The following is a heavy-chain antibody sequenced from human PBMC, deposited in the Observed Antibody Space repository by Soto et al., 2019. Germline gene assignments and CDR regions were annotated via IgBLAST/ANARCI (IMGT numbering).Heavy chain of an antibody. D-gene: IGHD4-17*01. J-gene: IGHJ6*02. CDR1: GGTFSSYA. V-gene: IGHV1-69*01. CDR2: IIPIFGTA. CDR3: AGGEGVCAVTPKYGMDV. Sequence: QVQLVQSGAEVKKPGSSVKVSCKASGGTFSSYAISWVRQAPGQGLEWMGGIIPIFGTANYAQKFQGRVTITADESTSTDYMELSSLRSEDTAVYYCAGGEGVCAVTPKYGMDVWGQGTTVTVSS.